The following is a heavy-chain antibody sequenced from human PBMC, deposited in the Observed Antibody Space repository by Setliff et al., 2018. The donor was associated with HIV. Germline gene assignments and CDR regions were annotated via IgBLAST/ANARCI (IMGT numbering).Heavy chain of an antibody. Sequence: SETLSLTCAVSGYSISSGYYWGWIRQPPGKGLEWIGSIYHSGSTYYNPSLKSRVTISLDTSKNQFSLKLSSVTAADTAVYYCARRQSYYDILNGPAFDALDIWGQGTKVTVSS. CDR3: ARRQSYYDILNGPAFDALDI. CDR2: IYHSGST. D-gene: IGHD3-9*01. CDR1: GYSISSGYY. J-gene: IGHJ3*02. V-gene: IGHV4-38-2*01.